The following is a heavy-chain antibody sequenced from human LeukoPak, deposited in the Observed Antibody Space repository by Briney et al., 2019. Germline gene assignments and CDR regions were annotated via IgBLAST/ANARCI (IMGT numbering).Heavy chain of an antibody. Sequence: GGSLRLSCAASGFSFSRYWMNWVRQAPGKGLEWVANIKGDGNEKNYVDSVKGRFSISRDNAMNSLYLQMDSLRAEDTAVHYCAKEGAYPIITYDSWGQGALVTVSS. J-gene: IGHJ5*01. V-gene: IGHV3-7*01. CDR3: AKEGAYPIITYDS. D-gene: IGHD3-10*01. CDR1: GFSFSRYW. CDR2: IKGDGNEK.